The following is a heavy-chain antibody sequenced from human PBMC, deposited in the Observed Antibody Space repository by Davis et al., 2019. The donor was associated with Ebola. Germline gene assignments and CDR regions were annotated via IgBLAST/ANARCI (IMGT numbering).Heavy chain of an antibody. Sequence: SETLSLTCAVYGGSFSGYYWSWIRHLPGNGLEWNGEINHSGSTNYNPSLKSRVTISVDTSKNQFSLKLSSVTAADTAVYYCARGRAYNWFDPWGQGTLVTVSS. CDR1: GGSFSGYY. J-gene: IGHJ5*02. V-gene: IGHV4-34*01. CDR2: INHSGST. CDR3: ARGRAYNWFDP.